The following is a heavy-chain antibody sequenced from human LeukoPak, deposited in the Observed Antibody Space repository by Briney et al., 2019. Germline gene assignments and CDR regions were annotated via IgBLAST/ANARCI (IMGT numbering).Heavy chain of an antibody. CDR3: ARVGYSYGYVLVFDY. CDR1: GFTFSSYS. J-gene: IGHJ4*02. Sequence: KTGGSLRLSCAASGFTFSSYSMNWVRQAPGKGLEWVSSISSSSSYIYYADSVKGRFTISRDNAKNSLYLQMNSLRAEDTAVYYCARVGYSYGYVLVFDYWGQGTLVTVSS. D-gene: IGHD5-18*01. V-gene: IGHV3-21*01. CDR2: ISSSSSYI.